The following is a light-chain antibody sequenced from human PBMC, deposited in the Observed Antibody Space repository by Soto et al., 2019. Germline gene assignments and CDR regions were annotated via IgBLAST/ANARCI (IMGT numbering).Light chain of an antibody. CDR3: QQYHHWPPIT. CDR1: QNIDIN. Sequence: EIVMTQSPATVSVSPGERVTLSCRASQNIDINLVWYQQKPGQAPRLLIFRAFTRATGIPARFSGSGSGTEFTLTISSLQSEDFAIYYCQQYHHWPPITFGQGTRLEIK. J-gene: IGKJ5*01. V-gene: IGKV3-15*01. CDR2: RAF.